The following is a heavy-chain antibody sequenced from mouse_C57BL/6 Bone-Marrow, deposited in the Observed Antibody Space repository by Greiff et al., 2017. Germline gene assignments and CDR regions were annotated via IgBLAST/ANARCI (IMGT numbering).Heavy chain of an antibody. CDR1: GFTFSDFY. CDR2: SRNKANDYTT. CDR3: ARDAYYYYAMDY. Sequence: EVHLVESGGGLVQSGRSLRLSCATSGFTFSDFYMEWVRQAPGKGLEWIAASRNKANDYTTEYSASVKGRFIVSRDTSQSILYLQMNALRAEDTAIYYCARDAYYYYAMDYWGQGTSGTVSS. V-gene: IGHV7-1*01. J-gene: IGHJ4*01. D-gene: IGHD1-1*01.